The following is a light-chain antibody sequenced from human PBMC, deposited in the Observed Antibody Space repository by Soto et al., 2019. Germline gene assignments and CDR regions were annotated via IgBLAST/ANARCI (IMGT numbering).Light chain of an antibody. CDR3: SSYTSSSTLAL. V-gene: IGLV2-14*01. CDR2: EVS. Sequence: QSVLTQPASVSGSPGQSITISCTGTSSDVGAYNFVSWHQQHPGKAPKLMIYEVSNRPSGVSNRFSGSKSGNTASLTISGLQAEDEADYYCSSYTSSSTLALFGGGTKLTVL. J-gene: IGLJ2*01. CDR1: SSDVGAYNF.